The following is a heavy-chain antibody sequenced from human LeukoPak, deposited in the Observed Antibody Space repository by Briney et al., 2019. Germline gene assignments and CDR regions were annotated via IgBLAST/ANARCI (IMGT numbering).Heavy chain of an antibody. D-gene: IGHD3-10*01. J-gene: IGHJ4*02. V-gene: IGHV3-7*01. CDR3: ARVSVRGVIITFFDY. CDR1: GFTFSSYW. CDR2: IKPDGSEK. Sequence: GGSLRLSCAVSGFTFSSYWMNWVRQAPGKGLEWVANIKPDGSEKNYVDSVKGRFTISRDNAKNSLYLQMNSLRAEDTAVYYCARVSVRGVIITFFDYWAQGPLVTVSS.